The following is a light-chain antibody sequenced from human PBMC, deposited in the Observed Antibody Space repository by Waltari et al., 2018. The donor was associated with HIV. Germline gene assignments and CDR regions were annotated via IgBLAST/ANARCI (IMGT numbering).Light chain of an antibody. CDR2: STS. J-gene: IGKJ4*01. Sequence: DIQMAQSPSSLSASVGDNVSIICRASHRIDDKLAWYQQQPGKAPKLLIYSTSRLQTGVPSRFAGYGSATNFSLTITGLRAEDSATYYCQQASSFPHTFGGGTKVDI. V-gene: IGKV1-12*01. CDR1: HRIDDK. CDR3: QQASSFPHT.